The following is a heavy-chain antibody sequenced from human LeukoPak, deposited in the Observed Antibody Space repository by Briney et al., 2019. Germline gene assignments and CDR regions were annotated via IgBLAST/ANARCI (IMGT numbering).Heavy chain of an antibody. Sequence: GGPLRLSCAASGFTFSIYAMHWVRQAPGKGLEWVAVISYDGSNKYYADSVKGRFTISRDNSKNTLYLQMNSLRGEDTALYYCAREKLQSSLDYWGQGTLVTVSS. V-gene: IGHV3-30*04. D-gene: IGHD6-19*01. CDR3: AREKLQSSLDY. J-gene: IGHJ4*02. CDR1: GFTFSIYA. CDR2: ISYDGSNK.